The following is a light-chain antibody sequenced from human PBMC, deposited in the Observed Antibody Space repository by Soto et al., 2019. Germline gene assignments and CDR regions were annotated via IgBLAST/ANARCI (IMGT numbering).Light chain of an antibody. CDR2: EVS. CDR3: SSYTSSNTVV. CDR1: SSDFGGYNY. J-gene: IGLJ2*01. V-gene: IGLV2-14*01. Sequence: QSALTQPASVSGSPGQSITISCTGPSSDFGGYNYVSWYQQHPGKAPKLMIYEVSNRPSGVSNRFSGSKSGNTASLTISGLQAEDEANYYCSSYTSSNTVVFGGGTKLTVL.